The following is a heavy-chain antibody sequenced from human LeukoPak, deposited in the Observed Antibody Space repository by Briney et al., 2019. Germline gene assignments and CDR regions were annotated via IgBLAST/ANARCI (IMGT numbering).Heavy chain of an antibody. CDR3: ARVGGSGYDYDAFDI. D-gene: IGHD5-12*01. J-gene: IGHJ3*02. Sequence: SQTLSLTCTVSGGSISSGGYYWSWIRQHPGKGLEWIGYIYYSGSTYYNPPLKSRVTISVDTSKNQFSLKLSSVTAADTAVYYCARVGGSGYDYDAFDIWGQGTMVTVSS. CDR2: IYYSGST. V-gene: IGHV4-31*03. CDR1: GGSISSGGYY.